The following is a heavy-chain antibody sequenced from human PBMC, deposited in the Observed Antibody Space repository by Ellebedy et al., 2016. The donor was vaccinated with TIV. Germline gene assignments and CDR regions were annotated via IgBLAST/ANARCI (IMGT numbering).Heavy chain of an antibody. CDR3: ARGGNLPSYYYGLDV. V-gene: IGHV1-18*01. CDR2: ISAYNGHT. J-gene: IGHJ6*01. Sequence: ASVKVSXXASGYTFINNDISCVRHAIGQGLEWRGWISAYNGHTKYVQKLQGRLTTTTDTSTNTAYMELTNVTSDDTAVYYCARGGNLPSYYYGLDVWGQGTTVIVSS. CDR1: GYTFINND. D-gene: IGHD1-7*01.